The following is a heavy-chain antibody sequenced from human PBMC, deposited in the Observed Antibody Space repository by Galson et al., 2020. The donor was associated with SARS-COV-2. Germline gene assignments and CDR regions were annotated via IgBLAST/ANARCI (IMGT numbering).Heavy chain of an antibody. V-gene: IGHV3-33*01. CDR3: ARSFYNSADY. CDR2: IWYDGRNI. Sequence: GGSLRLSCAASGFDFSAYGMHWVRQAPGKGLEWVAFIWYDGRNIYYADSVKGRFTISRDNSNNNLFLQMDSLRVEDTAVYYCARSFYNSADYWGQGALVTVSS. J-gene: IGHJ4*02. D-gene: IGHD3-10*01. CDR1: GFDFSAYG.